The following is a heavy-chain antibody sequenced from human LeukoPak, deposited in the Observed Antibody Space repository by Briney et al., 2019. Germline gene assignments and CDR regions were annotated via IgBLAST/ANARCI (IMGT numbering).Heavy chain of an antibody. D-gene: IGHD3-9*01. CDR3: ARPHYDILTGPAAIGD. CDR1: GFTFSSYS. Sequence: GGSLRLSCAASGFTFSSYSMNWVRQAPGKGLEWVSSISSSSSYIYYADSVKGRFTISRDNAKNSLYLQMNSLRAEDTAVYYCARPHYDILTGPAAIGDWGQGTLVTVSS. J-gene: IGHJ4*02. V-gene: IGHV3-21*01. CDR2: ISSSSSYI.